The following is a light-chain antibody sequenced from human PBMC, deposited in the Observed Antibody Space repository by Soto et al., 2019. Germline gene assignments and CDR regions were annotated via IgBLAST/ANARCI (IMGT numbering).Light chain of an antibody. J-gene: IGLJ3*02. CDR2: DVS. V-gene: IGLV2-11*01. CDR1: SSDVGGYNS. Sequence: QSALTRPRSVSGSPGQSDTISCTGTSSDVGGYNSVSWYQQYPGKAPKLMIYDVSKRPSGVPDRFSGSKSGNAASLTISGLQAEDEADYYCCSYAGTYTWVFGGGTKLTVL. CDR3: CSYAGTYTWV.